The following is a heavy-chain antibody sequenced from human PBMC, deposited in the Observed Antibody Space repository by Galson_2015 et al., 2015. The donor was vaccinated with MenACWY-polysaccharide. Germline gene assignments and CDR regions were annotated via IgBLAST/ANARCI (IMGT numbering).Heavy chain of an antibody. Sequence: SVKVSCKASGYTFTSYDINWVRQATGQGLEWMGYMNPNSGNTGYAQKFQGRVTLTRNTSISTAYMEPSSLRSDDTAVYYCARDLRFSPYWGQGTLVTVSS. CDR3: ARDLRFSPY. CDR2: MNPNSGNT. CDR1: GYTFTSYD. J-gene: IGHJ4*02. D-gene: IGHD3-3*01. V-gene: IGHV1-8*01.